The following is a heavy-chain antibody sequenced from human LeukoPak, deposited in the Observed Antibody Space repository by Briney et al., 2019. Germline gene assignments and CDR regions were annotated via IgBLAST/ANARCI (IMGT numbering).Heavy chain of an antibody. J-gene: IGHJ4*02. D-gene: IGHD5-18*01. Sequence: GGSLRLSCAASGFSFSSYWIGWVRQMPGKGLEWMGIIYPGDSDTRYSPSFQGQVTISADKSISTAYLQWSSLKASDTAMYYCARGRGYDDYWGQGTLVTVSS. V-gene: IGHV5-51*01. CDR2: IYPGDSDT. CDR3: ARGRGYDDY. CDR1: GFSFSSYW.